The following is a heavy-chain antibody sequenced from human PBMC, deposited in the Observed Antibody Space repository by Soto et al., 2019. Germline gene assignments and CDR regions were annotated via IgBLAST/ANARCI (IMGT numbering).Heavy chain of an antibody. V-gene: IGHV3-48*03. J-gene: IGHJ4*02. CDR3: ARIGAGGWDIPFDN. D-gene: IGHD3-16*01. CDR2: ISDSGNII. CDR1: GFTFSSFE. Sequence: PGGSLRLFCAASGFTFSSFEMTWVRQAPGKGLEWLSYISDSGNIIYYADSVKGRFTVSRDDAKNSLYLQMNNLRVEDTALYYCARIGAGGWDIPFDNWGQGTLVTVSS.